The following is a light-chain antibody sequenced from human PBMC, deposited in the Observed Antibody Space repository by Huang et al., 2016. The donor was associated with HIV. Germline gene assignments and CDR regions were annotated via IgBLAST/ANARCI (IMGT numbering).Light chain of an antibody. J-gene: IGKJ4*01. Sequence: DIQMTQSPSSLSASVGDRVTITCRANQGLGNSLAWYQQKPGKAPKLLVYGASRLDSGVPSRFNGSGSGADYTLTISSLQPEDFATYYCQQYYVNPPLTFGGGTKVEIK. CDR3: QQYYVNPPLT. CDR1: QGLGNS. CDR2: GAS. V-gene: IGKV1-NL1*01.